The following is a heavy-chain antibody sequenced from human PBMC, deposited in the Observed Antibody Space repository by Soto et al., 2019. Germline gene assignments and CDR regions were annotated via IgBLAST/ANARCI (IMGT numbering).Heavy chain of an antibody. CDR3: AGAWVATDY. J-gene: IGHJ4*02. CDR2: INPGSDNT. CDR1: GYTFTTFA. Sequence: QVQLVQSEAEVKKPGASVKVSCKASGYTFTTFAIHWVRQAPGQRLEWMGWINPGSDNTKYSQKFQGRVTLTRDTYAGPDYTDLGGLTSEDTAVYNGAGAWVATDYWGQGTLVSGS. V-gene: IGHV1-3*01. D-gene: IGHD2-15*01.